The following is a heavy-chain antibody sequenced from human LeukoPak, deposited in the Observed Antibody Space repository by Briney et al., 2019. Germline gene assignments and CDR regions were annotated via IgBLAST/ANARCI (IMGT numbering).Heavy chain of an antibody. D-gene: IGHD4-11*01. CDR3: ARVRYSNYGGPYNWFDP. CDR2: IFYSGST. J-gene: IGHJ5*02. Sequence: SETLSLTCTVSGGSISSYYWSWIPQPPGKGLEGIGCIFYSGSTNYNTSLKSRVTISVDTSKNQFSLKLSSVTAADPAVYYCARVRYSNYGGPYNWFDPWGQGTLVTVSS. V-gene: IGHV4-59*01. CDR1: GGSISSYY.